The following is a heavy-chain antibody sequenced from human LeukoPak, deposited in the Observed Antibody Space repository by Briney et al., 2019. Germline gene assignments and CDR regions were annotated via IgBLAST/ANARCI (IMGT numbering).Heavy chain of an antibody. Sequence: GGSLRLSCAASGFTFSSYGMHWVRQAPGKGLEWVAVISYDGSNKYYADSVKGRFTISRDNSKNTLYLQMNSLRAEDTAVYYCENALGYCSSTSCYGGDYWGQGTLVTVSS. D-gene: IGHD2-2*01. CDR2: ISYDGSNK. V-gene: IGHV3-30*18. CDR3: ENALGYCSSTSCYGGDY. CDR1: GFTFSSYG. J-gene: IGHJ4*02.